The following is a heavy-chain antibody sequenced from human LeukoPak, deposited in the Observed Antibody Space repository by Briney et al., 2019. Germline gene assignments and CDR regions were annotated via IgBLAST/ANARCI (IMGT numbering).Heavy chain of an antibody. V-gene: IGHV6-1*01. Sequence: SQTLSLSCAISGDSFSSNSVTWNWIRQSPSRGLEWLGRTYYRSTWYNDYAVSVRGRITVNPDTSKNQFSLHLNSVTPEDTAVYYCARRLTQYDCFDPWGQGILVTVSS. D-gene: IGHD2-2*01. CDR3: ARRLTQYDCFDP. CDR2: TYYRSTWYN. J-gene: IGHJ5*02. CDR1: GDSFSSNSVT.